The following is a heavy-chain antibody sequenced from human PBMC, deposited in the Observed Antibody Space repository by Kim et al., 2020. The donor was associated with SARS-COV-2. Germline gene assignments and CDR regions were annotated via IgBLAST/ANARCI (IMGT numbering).Heavy chain of an antibody. D-gene: IGHD2-2*01. J-gene: IGHJ2*01. CDR1: GYTFTNYD. CDR3: ARRRGDSSNTCYKGFCVNERGWYFDL. Sequence: ASVKVSCKASGYTFTNYDITWVRQAPGQGPEWLGRVSPNGNTIYAQQLQGRVTVTTDTSTTTAYMELRSLRSDDTAVYYCARRRGDSSNTCYKGFCVNERGWYFDLWGRGTLVTVSS. V-gene: IGHV1-18*04. CDR2: VSPNGNT.